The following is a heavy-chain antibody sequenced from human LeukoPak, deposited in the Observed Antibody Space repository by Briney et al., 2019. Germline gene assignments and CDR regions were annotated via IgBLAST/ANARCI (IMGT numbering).Heavy chain of an antibody. Sequence: PSETLSLTCTVSGGSISSYYWSWIRQPPGKGLVWIGYIYYSGSTNYNPSLKSRVTISVDTSKNQFSLKLSSVTAADTAVYYCARRSGGYDYFDYWGQGTLVTVSS. CDR2: IYYSGST. D-gene: IGHD2-15*01. V-gene: IGHV4-59*08. CDR3: ARRSGGYDYFDY. CDR1: GGSISSYY. J-gene: IGHJ4*02.